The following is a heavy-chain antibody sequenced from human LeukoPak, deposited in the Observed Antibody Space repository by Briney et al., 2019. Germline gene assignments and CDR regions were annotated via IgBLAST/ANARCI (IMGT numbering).Heavy chain of an antibody. Sequence: GSLRLSCAASGFTFSNAWMSWLRQPPGKGLKWIGNIYYSGYTTYSPSLRSRVTISVDTSKNQFSPKLSSVTAADTAVYYCARETSQKGAHYMDVWGKGTTITISS. CDR1: GFTFSNAW. CDR2: IYYSGYT. D-gene: IGHD3-16*01. CDR3: ARETSQKGAHYMDV. J-gene: IGHJ6*03. V-gene: IGHV4-59*01.